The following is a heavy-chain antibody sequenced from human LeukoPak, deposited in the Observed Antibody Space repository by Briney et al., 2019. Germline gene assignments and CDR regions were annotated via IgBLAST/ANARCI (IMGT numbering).Heavy chain of an antibody. D-gene: IGHD3-3*01. J-gene: IGHJ4*02. CDR2: INHSGST. CDR3: ARDGDFWSGYYTGVFPLDY. V-gene: IGHV4-34*01. CDR1: GGSFSGYY. Sequence: SETLSLTCAVYGGSFSGYYWSWIRQPPGKGLEWIGEINHSGSTNYNPSLKGRVTISVDTSKNQFSLKLSSVTAADTAVYYCARDGDFWSGYYTGVFPLDYWGQGTLVTVSS.